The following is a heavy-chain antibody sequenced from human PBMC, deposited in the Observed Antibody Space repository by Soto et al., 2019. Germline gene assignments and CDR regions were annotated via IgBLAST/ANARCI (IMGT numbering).Heavy chain of an antibody. J-gene: IGHJ6*02. V-gene: IGHV3-23*01. Sequence: GGSLRLSCAASGFTFSSYAMSWVRQAPGKGLGWVSAIRGSGGRTYYADSGTGRFNISRDNSKNPRYLQMNSLRAEDTAVYYCAKDGVEGSGWYEDIRTHYYYGMDVWGQGTPVTVSS. CDR3: AKDGVEGSGWYEDIRTHYYYGMDV. D-gene: IGHD6-19*01. CDR2: IRGSGGRT. CDR1: GFTFSSYA.